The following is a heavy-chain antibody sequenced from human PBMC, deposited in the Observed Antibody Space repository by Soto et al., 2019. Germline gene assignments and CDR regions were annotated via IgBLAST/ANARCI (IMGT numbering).Heavy chain of an antibody. V-gene: IGHV1-18*01. J-gene: IGHJ5*02. CDR1: GYTFTIYG. Sequence: ASVKVSCKASGYTFTIYGINWVLQAPGQGLEWMGWISAYNGNTNYAQKLQGRVTMTTDTSTSTAYMELSSLRSEDTAVYYCARGAYYYDSSGYYYVDRWFDPWGQGTLVTVSS. CDR2: ISAYNGNT. CDR3: ARGAYYYDSSGYYYVDRWFDP. D-gene: IGHD3-22*01.